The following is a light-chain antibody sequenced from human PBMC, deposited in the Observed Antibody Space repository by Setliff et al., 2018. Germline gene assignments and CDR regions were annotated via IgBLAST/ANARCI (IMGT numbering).Light chain of an antibody. V-gene: IGLV2-14*01. Sequence: QSALAQPASVSGSPGQSITISCTGTSSDLGTSNYVSWYQQHPDKAPKLMIYDVSIRPAGVSNRFSGSKSGNTASLTISGLQAEDEADYYCSSYASSNTPLIFGGGT. CDR1: SSDLGTSNY. CDR2: DVS. CDR3: SSYASSNTPLI. J-gene: IGLJ2*01.